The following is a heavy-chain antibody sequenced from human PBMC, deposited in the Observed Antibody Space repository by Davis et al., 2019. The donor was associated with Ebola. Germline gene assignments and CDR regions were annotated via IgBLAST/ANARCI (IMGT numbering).Heavy chain of an antibody. J-gene: IGHJ3*02. V-gene: IGHV3-7*01. Sequence: GSLKISCAASGFTFSNYWMSWVRQAPGKGLEWVANIKQDGSQKYYVDSVKGRFTISRDNAKNSLYLQMNSLRAEDTAVYYCARDRAGFGELFFDAFDIWGQGTMVTVSS. D-gene: IGHD3-10*01. CDR2: IKQDGSQK. CDR3: ARDRAGFGELFFDAFDI. CDR1: GFTFSNYW.